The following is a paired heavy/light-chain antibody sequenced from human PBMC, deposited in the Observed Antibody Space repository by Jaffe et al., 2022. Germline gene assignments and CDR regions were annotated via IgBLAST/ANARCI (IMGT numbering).Light chain of an antibody. J-gene: IGLJ1*01. CDR2: EGS. CDR3: CSYAGSRTYV. CDR1: SSDVGSYNL. Sequence: QSALTQPASVSGSPGQSITISCTGTSSDVGSYNLVSWYQQHPGKAPKLMIYEGSKRPSGVSNRFSGSKSGSTASLTISGLQAEDEADYYCCSYAGSRTYVFGTGTKVTVL. V-gene: IGLV2-23*01.
Heavy chain of an antibody. CDR1: GFIFSNYA. D-gene: IGHD2-2*01. V-gene: IGHV3-23*01. CDR2: ISGNGGTT. Sequence: EVQLLESGGDLVQPGGSLRLSCAASGFIFSNYAMSWVRQAPGKGLEWVSVISGNGGTTYYADSVKGRFTISRDNSKNSLYLQMNSLRAEDTALYYCAKVAYCSSTSCPRYFDYWGQGALVTVSS. J-gene: IGHJ4*02. CDR3: AKVAYCSSTSCPRYFDY.